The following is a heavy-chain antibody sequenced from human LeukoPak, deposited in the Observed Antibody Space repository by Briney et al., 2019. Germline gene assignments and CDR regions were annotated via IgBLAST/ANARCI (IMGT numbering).Heavy chain of an antibody. CDR3: ARDYYDSSGYYDDAFDI. V-gene: IGHV1-18*01. CDR2: ISAYNGNT. D-gene: IGHD3-22*01. Sequence: ASVKVSCKASGYTFTSYGISWVRQAPGQGLEGMGWISAYNGNTNYAQKLQGSVTMTTDTSTSTAYMELSSLRSDDTAVYYCARDYYDSSGYYDDAFDIWGQGTMVTVSS. J-gene: IGHJ3*02. CDR1: GYTFTSYG.